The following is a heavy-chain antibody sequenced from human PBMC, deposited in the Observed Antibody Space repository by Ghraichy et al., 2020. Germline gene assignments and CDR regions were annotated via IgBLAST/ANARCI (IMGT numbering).Heavy chain of an antibody. J-gene: IGHJ4*02. CDR3: AKDRTGVFDY. Sequence: GGSLRLSCAASGFTFSIYAMTWVRQAPGKGLEWVSAINGSGDSTYYADSVKGRFTISRDNSKNTVYLQMNSLRAEDTAVYYCAKDRTGVFDYWGQGTLVTVSS. CDR1: GFTFSIYA. V-gene: IGHV3-23*01. D-gene: IGHD7-27*01. CDR2: INGSGDST.